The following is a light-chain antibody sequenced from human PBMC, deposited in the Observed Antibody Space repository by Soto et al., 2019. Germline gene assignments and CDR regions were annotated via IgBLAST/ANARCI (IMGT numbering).Light chain of an antibody. V-gene: IGKV4-1*01. CDR3: QQYYTTPSVT. Sequence: DVVLTQSPDSLPVSLGERASINCKSSQSLLYSSNSKNYLAWYQQKRGQPPKLLFYWASTRESGVPDRFSAGGSGTDFTLTISSLQAEDVAVYFCQQYYTTPSVTFGGGTSVEIK. J-gene: IGKJ4*01. CDR1: QSLLYSSNSKNY. CDR2: WAS.